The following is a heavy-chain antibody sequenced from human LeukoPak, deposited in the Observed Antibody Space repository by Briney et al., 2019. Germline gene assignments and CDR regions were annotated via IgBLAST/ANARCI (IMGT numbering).Heavy chain of an antibody. Sequence: GASVKVSCKASGYTFSDYYIHWVRLAPGQGLEWMGWINPNSGVTKYALKFQGRVTMTRDTSISTAYMVLSGLTSDDTALYYCARDAPQNCGGGTCFPFWGQGTLVTVSS. CDR2: INPNSGVT. CDR3: ARDAPQNCGGGTCFPF. V-gene: IGHV1-2*02. D-gene: IGHD2-15*01. CDR1: GYTFSDYY. J-gene: IGHJ4*02.